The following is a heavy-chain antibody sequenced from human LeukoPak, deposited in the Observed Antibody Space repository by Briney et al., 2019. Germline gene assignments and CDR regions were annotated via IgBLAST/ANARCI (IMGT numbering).Heavy chain of an antibody. V-gene: IGHV4-39*01. D-gene: IGHD3-3*01. CDR1: GGSISSSSYY. CDR3: ARWIRDFWSGGTYGMDV. CDR2: IYYSGST. Sequence: SETLSLTCTVSGGSISSSSYYWGWIRQPPGKGLEWIGSIYYSGSTYYNPSLKSRVTISVDTSKNQFSLKLSSVTAADTAVYYCARWIRDFWSGGTYGMDVWGQGTTVTVSS. J-gene: IGHJ6*02.